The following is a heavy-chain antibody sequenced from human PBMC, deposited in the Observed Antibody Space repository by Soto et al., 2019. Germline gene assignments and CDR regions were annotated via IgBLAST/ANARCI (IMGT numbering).Heavy chain of an antibody. Sequence: GSLRLSCAASGFTVSSNYMSWVRQAPGKGLDWVSIMYVGGSTYYAGSVMGRFTISRDNSENTLYLQMNSLTAEDTAVYYCAKGRSVAPDAFDAFDIWGQGTRVTVSS. CDR2: MYVGGST. D-gene: IGHD6-19*01. CDR1: GFTVSSNY. CDR3: AKGRSVAPDAFDAFDI. V-gene: IGHV3-53*01. J-gene: IGHJ3*02.